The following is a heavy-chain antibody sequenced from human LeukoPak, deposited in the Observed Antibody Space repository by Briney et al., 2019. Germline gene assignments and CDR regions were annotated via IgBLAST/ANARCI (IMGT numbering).Heavy chain of an antibody. Sequence: LAGGSLRLSCAASGFTFSSYAMSWVGQAPGKGLEWVSAISGSGGSTYYADSVKGRFTISRDNSKNTLYLQMNSLRAEDTAVYYCAKGVAYVWGSLYYFDYWGQGTLVTVSS. J-gene: IGHJ4*02. V-gene: IGHV3-23*01. CDR1: GFTFSSYA. CDR2: ISGSGGST. D-gene: IGHD3-16*01. CDR3: AKGVAYVWGSLYYFDY.